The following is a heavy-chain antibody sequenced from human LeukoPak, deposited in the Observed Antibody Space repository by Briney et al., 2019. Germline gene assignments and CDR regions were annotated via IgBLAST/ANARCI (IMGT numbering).Heavy chain of an antibody. CDR3: AREGDAGATLGYYFDY. D-gene: IGHD1-26*01. V-gene: IGHV1-2*02. Sequence: GASVKVSCKASGYTFTGYYMHWVRQAPGQGLERMGWINPNSGGTNYAQKFQSRVTMTRDTSISTAYMELSRLRSDDTAVYYCAREGDAGATLGYYFDYWGQGTLVTVSS. CDR1: GYTFTGYY. J-gene: IGHJ4*02. CDR2: INPNSGGT.